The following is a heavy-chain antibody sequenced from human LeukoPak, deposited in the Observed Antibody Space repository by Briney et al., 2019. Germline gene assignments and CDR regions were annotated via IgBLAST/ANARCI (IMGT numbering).Heavy chain of an antibody. CDR2: INHSGST. CDR1: GGSFSGYY. V-gene: IGHV4-34*01. Sequence: SETLSLTCAVYGGSFSGYYWSWIRQPPGKGLEWIGEINHSGSTNYKPSLKSRVTISVDTSKNQFPLKLSSVTAAHTAVYYCARGEDYPLDYWGQGTLDSVSS. CDR3: ARGEDYPLDY. D-gene: IGHD4-11*01. J-gene: IGHJ4*02.